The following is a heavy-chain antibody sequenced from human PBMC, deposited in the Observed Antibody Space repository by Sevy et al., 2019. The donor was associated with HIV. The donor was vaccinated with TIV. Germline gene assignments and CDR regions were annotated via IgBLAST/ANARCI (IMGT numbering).Heavy chain of an antibody. V-gene: IGHV1-18*01. CDR3: ARDQDSGSYKPAYYYYYGMDV. CDR2: ISAYNGNT. D-gene: IGHD1-26*01. Sequence: ASVKVSCKASGYTFTSYGISWVRQAPGQGLEWMGWISAYNGNTNYAQKLQRRVTMTTDTSTSTAYMELRSLRTDDTAVYYCARDQDSGSYKPAYYYYYGMDVWGQGTTVTVSS. CDR1: GYTFTSYG. J-gene: IGHJ6*02.